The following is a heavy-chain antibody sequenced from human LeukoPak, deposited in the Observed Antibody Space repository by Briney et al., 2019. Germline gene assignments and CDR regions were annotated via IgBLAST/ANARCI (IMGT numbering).Heavy chain of an antibody. Sequence: GGSLRLSCAASGFTFSSYAMSWVRQAPGKGLEWVSAISGSGGSTYYADSVKGRFTISRDNSKNTLYLQMNSLRAEDTAVYYCARFYDSWLQSSYYGMDVWGQGTTVTVSS. V-gene: IGHV3-23*01. CDR3: ARFYDSWLQSSYYGMDV. CDR2: ISGSGGST. J-gene: IGHJ6*02. CDR1: GFTFSSYA. D-gene: IGHD5-24*01.